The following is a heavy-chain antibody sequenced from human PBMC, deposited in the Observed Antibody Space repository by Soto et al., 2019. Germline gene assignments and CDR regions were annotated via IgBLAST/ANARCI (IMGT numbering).Heavy chain of an antibody. Sequence: SETLSLTETVSGGSISSYYWSWIRQPPGKGLEWIGYIYYSGSTNYNPSLKSRVTISVDTSKNQFSLKLSSVTAADTAVYYCARFYSSHWFDPWGQGTLVTVSS. V-gene: IGHV4-59*01. D-gene: IGHD6-13*01. CDR3: ARFYSSHWFDP. CDR2: IYYSGST. CDR1: GGSISSYY. J-gene: IGHJ5*02.